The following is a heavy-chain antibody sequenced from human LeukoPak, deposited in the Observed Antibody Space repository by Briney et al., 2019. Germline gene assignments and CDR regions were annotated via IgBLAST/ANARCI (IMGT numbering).Heavy chain of an antibody. Sequence: GGSLRLSCVASAFAFSSNWMSWVRQAPGKGLEWVASIKEDGSETYYVDSVKGRFTISRGNAKNSLYLQMNSLRAEDTAVYYCARDLHPRYYLPDYWGQGTLVTVSS. V-gene: IGHV3-7*04. J-gene: IGHJ4*02. CDR3: ARDLHPRYYLPDY. CDR1: AFAFSSNW. D-gene: IGHD1-26*01. CDR2: IKEDGSET.